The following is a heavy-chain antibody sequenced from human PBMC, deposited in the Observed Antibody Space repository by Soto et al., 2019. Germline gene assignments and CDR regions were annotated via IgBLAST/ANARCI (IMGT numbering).Heavy chain of an antibody. CDR3: ARELIIWTHSSSWYQWFNP. D-gene: IGHD6-13*01. J-gene: IGHJ5*02. CDR1: GFTFSSYS. V-gene: IGHV3-48*01. Sequence: PGGTLRLSCAASGFTFSSYSMNWVRQAPGKELEWDTYISSSSSTIYYADSVKGRFTISRDNAKNSLYLQMNSLRAEDTAVYYCARELIIWTHSSSWYQWFNPWGQGTLVTVSS. CDR2: ISSSSSTI.